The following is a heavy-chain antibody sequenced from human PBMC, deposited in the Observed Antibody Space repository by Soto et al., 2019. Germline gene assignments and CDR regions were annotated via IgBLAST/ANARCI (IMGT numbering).Heavy chain of an antibody. J-gene: IGHJ3*02. CDR2: IRKDGSQR. D-gene: IGHD6-25*01. CDR3: ARDVSPGSSGFYFDAFDI. Sequence: EVQLVESGGGLVQPGGSLTLSCAASEFAFSSYWMTWVRQAPGKGLEWVANIRKDGSQRSYLDSVRGRFTISRDNSKNSLYLQMTSLRAEDTALYFGARDVSPGSSGFYFDAFDIGGQGTMVTVSS. V-gene: IGHV3-7*05. CDR1: EFAFSSYW.